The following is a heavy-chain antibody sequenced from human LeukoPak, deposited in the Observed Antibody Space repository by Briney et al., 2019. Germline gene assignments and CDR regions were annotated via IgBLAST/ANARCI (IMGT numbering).Heavy chain of an antibody. V-gene: IGHV5-51*01. CDR3: ATVPGYSYGPLTGQGAFDI. CDR1: RYSFTSYW. D-gene: IGHD5-18*01. CDR2: IYPGDSDT. J-gene: IGHJ3*02. Sequence: GESLKNSCKGSRYSFTSYWIGWVRQMPGKGLEWMGNIYPGDSDTRYSPSFQGQVTISADKSISTAYLQWSSLKASDTAMYYCATVPGYSYGPLTGQGAFDIWGQGTMVTVSS.